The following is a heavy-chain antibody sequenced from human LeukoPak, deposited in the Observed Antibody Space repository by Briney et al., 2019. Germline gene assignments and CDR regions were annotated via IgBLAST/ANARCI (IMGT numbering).Heavy chain of an antibody. J-gene: IGHJ5*02. CDR3: AKDTTPPKAGFDP. V-gene: IGHV3-30*02. D-gene: IGHD1-14*01. Sequence: GGSLRLSCAASGFTFSSYGMHWVRQAPGKGLEWVAFIRYDGSNKYYADSVKGRFTISRDNFKNTLYLQMNSLRAEDTAVYYCAKDTTPPKAGFDPWGQGTLVTVSS. CDR1: GFTFSSYG. CDR2: IRYDGSNK.